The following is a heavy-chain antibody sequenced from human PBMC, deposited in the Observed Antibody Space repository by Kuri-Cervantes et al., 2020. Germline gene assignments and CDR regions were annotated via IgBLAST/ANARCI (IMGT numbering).Heavy chain of an antibody. CDR1: GYSISSGYY. D-gene: IGHD1-26*01. J-gene: IGHJ4*02. CDR2: IYHSGST. V-gene: IGHV4-38-2*01. CDR3: ARGWELGLNYFDY. Sequence: SETLSLTCAVSGYSISSGYYWGWIRQPPGKGLEWIGSIYHSGSTYYNPSLKSRVTISVDTSKNQFSLKLSSVTAADTAVYYCARGWELGLNYFDYWGQGTLVTVSS.